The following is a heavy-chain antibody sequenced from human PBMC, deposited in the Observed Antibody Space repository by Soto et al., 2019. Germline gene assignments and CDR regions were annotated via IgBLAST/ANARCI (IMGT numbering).Heavy chain of an antibody. Sequence: VGSLRLSCAASGFTFSTYAMSWVRQGPGKGLEWVSAISASGGSTDYADSVKGRLTISRDNSKNTLYLQMNSLRAEDTAVYFCAKDRYSSGWDAFDIWGQGTMVTVSS. CDR3: AKDRYSSGWDAFDI. V-gene: IGHV3-23*01. CDR1: GFTFSTYA. D-gene: IGHD6-19*01. CDR2: ISASGGST. J-gene: IGHJ3*02.